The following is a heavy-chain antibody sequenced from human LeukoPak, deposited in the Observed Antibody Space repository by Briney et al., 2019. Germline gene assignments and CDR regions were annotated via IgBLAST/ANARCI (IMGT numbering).Heavy chain of an antibody. J-gene: IGHJ4*02. D-gene: IGHD1-14*01. CDR1: GFTFSSYA. V-gene: IGHV3-30-3*01. CDR3: ARDPRRRNPTYYFDY. CDR2: ISYDGSNK. Sequence: GRSLRLSCAASGFTFSSYAMHWVRQAPGKGLEWVAVISYDGSNKYYADSVKGRFTISRDNSKNTLYLQMNSLRAEDTAVYYCARDPRRRNPTYYFDYWGQGTLVTVSS.